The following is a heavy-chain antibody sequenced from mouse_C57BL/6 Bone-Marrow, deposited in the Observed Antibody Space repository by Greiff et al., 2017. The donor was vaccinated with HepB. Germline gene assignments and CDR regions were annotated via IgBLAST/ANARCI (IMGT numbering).Heavy chain of an antibody. D-gene: IGHD2-5*01. CDR2: IDPADSYP. CDR1: GYTFTSYW. V-gene: IGHV1-50*01. J-gene: IGHJ4*01. CDR3: ARAHSKYSYYYEMDY. Sequence: QVQLQQPGAELVKPGASVKLSCKASGYTFTSYWMQWVKQRPGQGLEWIGEIDPADSYPNSNQKFKGKATLTVDTSSSTAYMQLSSLTSEDSAFYYCARAHSKYSYYYEMDYWGKGTSVTVSS.